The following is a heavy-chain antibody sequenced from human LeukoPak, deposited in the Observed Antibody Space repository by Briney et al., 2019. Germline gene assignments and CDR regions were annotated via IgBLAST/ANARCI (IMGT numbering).Heavy chain of an antibody. V-gene: IGHV3-23*01. CDR3: SYLHSSGYSTDAFDI. CDR1: GFTFSSYA. Sequence: GGSLRLSCAASGFTFSSYAMSWVRQAPGKGLEWVSAISGSGGSTYYADFVKGRFTISRDNSKNTLYLQMNSLRAEDTAVYYCSYLHSSGYSTDAFDIWGQGTMVTVSS. J-gene: IGHJ3*02. CDR2: ISGSGGST. D-gene: IGHD3-22*01.